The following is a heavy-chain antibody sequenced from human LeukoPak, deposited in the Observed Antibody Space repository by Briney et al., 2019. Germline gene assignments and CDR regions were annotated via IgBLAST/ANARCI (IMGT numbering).Heavy chain of an antibody. V-gene: IGHV4-59*12. CDR1: GGSISSYY. CDR2: IYYSGST. D-gene: IGHD5-24*01. CDR3: ARDYNAPPWNAFDI. J-gene: IGHJ3*02. Sequence: SETLSLTCTVSGGSISSYYWSWIRQPPGKGLEWIGYIYYSGSTNYNPSLKSRVTISVDTSKNQFSLKLSSVTAADTAVYYCARDYNAPPWNAFDIWGQGTMVTVSS.